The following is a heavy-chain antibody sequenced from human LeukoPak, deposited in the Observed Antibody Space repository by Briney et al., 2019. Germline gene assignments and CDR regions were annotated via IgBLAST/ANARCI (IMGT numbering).Heavy chain of an antibody. V-gene: IGHV3-23*01. CDR2: ISGSGGST. D-gene: IGHD5-12*01. J-gene: IGHJ4*02. CDR3: ARYIVASDYEGFDY. Sequence: GRSLRLSCAASGFTFSSYAMSWVRQAPGKGLEWVSAISGSGGSTYYADSVKGRFTISRDNSKNTLYLQMNSLRAEDTAVYYCARYIVASDYEGFDYWGQGTLVTVSS. CDR1: GFTFSSYA.